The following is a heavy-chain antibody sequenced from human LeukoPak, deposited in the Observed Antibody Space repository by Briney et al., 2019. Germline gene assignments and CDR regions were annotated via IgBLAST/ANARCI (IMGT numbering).Heavy chain of an antibody. CDR2: ISAYNGNT. J-gene: IGHJ5*02. V-gene: IGHV1-18*01. CDR1: GYTFTSYG. CDR3: ARGRMVRGVMDYNWFDP. D-gene: IGHD3-10*01. Sequence: ASVKVSCKASGYTFTSYGISWVRQAPGQGLEWMGWISAYNGNTNYAQKLQGRVTMTTDTSTSTAYMELRSLRSDDTAVYHCARGRMVRGVMDYNWFDPWGQGTLVTVSS.